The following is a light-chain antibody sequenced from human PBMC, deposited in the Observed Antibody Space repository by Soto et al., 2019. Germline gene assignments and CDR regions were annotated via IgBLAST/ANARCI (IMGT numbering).Light chain of an antibody. CDR3: QQYGSSPT. V-gene: IGKV3-20*01. J-gene: IGKJ1*01. Sequence: EIVLTQSPGTLSLSPGERATLSCRSSQSVSSSYLAWYQQKPGQAPRLLIYDASSRATGIPDRFSGSGSGTDFTLTISILEPDDFAVXYCQQYGSSPTFGQGTKLETK. CDR2: DAS. CDR1: QSVSSSY.